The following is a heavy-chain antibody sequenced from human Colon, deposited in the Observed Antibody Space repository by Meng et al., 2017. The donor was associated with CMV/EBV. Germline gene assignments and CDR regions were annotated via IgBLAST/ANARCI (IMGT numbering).Heavy chain of an antibody. CDR1: GFSFRSHS. CDR3: ARDRDGGYNYGNGYFDL. CDR2: IDISTRYI. J-gene: IGHJ5*02. V-gene: IGHV3-21*01. D-gene: IGHD5-18*01. Sequence: GESLKISCAASGFSFRSHSMNWVRQAPGKGLEWVSSIDISTRYIFHADSVQGRLSTSRDNARQSIYLQMNNLRAEDTAVYYCARDRDGGYNYGNGYFDLWGQGTMVTVSS.